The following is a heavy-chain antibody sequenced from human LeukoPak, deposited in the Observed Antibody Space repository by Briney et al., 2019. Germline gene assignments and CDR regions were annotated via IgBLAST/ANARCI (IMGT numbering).Heavy chain of an antibody. Sequence: GGSLRLSCAASGFTFSSYEMNWVRQAPGRGLEWVSYISGSGVTMYYADSVKGRFTISRDDAKNSLYLQMNSLRAEDTAVFYCARDGTYTDYDPDFDIWGQGTLVTVSS. CDR3: ARDGTYTDYDPDFDI. CDR2: ISGSGVTM. J-gene: IGHJ4*02. D-gene: IGHD5-12*01. CDR1: GFTFSSYE. V-gene: IGHV3-48*03.